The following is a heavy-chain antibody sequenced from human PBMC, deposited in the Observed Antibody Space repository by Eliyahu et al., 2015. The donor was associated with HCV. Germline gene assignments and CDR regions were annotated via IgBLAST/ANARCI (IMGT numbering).Heavy chain of an antibody. Sequence: EWIGSIYYSGSTYFNPSLKSRVTMSVDTSKNQFSLKLSSVTAADTAVYYCARHGGYGYFNLWSFDLWGRGTLVAVSS. CDR2: IYYSGST. D-gene: IGHD1-26*01. V-gene: IGHV4-39*01. CDR3: ARHGGYGYFNLWSFDL. J-gene: IGHJ2*01.